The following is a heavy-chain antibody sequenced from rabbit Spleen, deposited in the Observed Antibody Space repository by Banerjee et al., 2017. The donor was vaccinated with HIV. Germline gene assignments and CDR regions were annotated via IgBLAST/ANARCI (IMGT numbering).Heavy chain of an antibody. CDR1: GLDFSSSYW. D-gene: IGHD4-2*01. CDR3: ARDPAGREDFNL. V-gene: IGHV1S40*01. Sequence: QSLEESGGDLVKPGASLTLTCTASGLDFSSSYWICWVRQAPGKGLEWIACIDVTSSGSTHYASWAKGRFTVSKTSSTTVTLQMTSLTAADTATYFCARDPAGREDFNLWGQGTLVTVS. J-gene: IGHJ4*01. CDR2: IDVTSSGST.